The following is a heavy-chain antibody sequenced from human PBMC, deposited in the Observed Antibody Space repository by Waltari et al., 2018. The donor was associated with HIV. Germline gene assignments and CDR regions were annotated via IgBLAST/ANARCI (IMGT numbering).Heavy chain of an antibody. D-gene: IGHD6-19*01. J-gene: IGHJ6*01. CDR1: GGYFSGYY. CDR2: VNHVGRT. Sequence: QVHLEQWGTGLYRPSETLSLTCPVHGGYFSGYYRSWTPQPPGGGLEWIGEVNHVGRTNYSPSLKGRVTVSVDTSKNQFSLTMRSVTAADTAVYYCARDSAPGLAVDDDDGEFFYDGLDVWGQGTTVTVSS. CDR3: ARDSAPGLAVDDDDGEFFYDGLDV. V-gene: IGHV4-34*01.